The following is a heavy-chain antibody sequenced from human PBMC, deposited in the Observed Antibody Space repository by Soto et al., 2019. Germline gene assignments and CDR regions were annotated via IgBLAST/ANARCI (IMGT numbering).Heavy chain of an antibody. CDR2: IYYSGST. CDR3: ARADLRYYYDSSGYRGYFDY. D-gene: IGHD3-22*01. Sequence: QVQLQESGPGLVKPSETLSLTCTVSGGSISSYYWSWIRQPPGKGLEWIGYIYYSGSTNYNPSLKSRVTISVDTSKNQCSLKLSSVTAADTAVYYCARADLRYYYDSSGYRGYFDYWGQGTLVTVSS. CDR1: GGSISSYY. J-gene: IGHJ4*02. V-gene: IGHV4-59*01.